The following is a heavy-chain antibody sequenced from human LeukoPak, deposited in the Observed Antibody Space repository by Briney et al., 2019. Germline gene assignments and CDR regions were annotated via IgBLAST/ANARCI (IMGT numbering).Heavy chain of an antibody. D-gene: IGHD5-18*01. V-gene: IGHV4-39*07. Sequence: SETLSLTSTVSGGSISSSSYYWGWIRQPPGKGLEWIGSIYYSGSTYYNPSLKSRVTISVDTSKNQFSLKLSSVTAADTAVYYCARLSGGYTIGDWGQGTLVTVSS. CDR1: GGSISSSSYY. J-gene: IGHJ4*02. CDR2: IYYSGST. CDR3: ARLSGGYTIGD.